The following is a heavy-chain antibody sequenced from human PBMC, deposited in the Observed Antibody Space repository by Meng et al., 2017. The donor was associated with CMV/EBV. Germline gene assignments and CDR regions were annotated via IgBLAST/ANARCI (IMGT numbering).Heavy chain of an antibody. J-gene: IGHJ3*02. D-gene: IGHD1-26*01. CDR1: GFTFSSYW. CDR3: ARGTNSGSYSAFDI. CDR2: IYSGGST. Sequence: GESLKISCAASGFTFSSYWMSWVRQAPGKGLEWVSVIYSGGSTYYADSVKGRFTISRDNSKNTLYLQMNSLRAEDTAVYYCARGTNSGSYSAFDIWGQGTMVTVSS. V-gene: IGHV3-53*01.